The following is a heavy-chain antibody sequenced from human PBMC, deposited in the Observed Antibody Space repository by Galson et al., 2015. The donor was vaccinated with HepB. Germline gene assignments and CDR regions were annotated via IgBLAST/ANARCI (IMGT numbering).Heavy chain of an antibody. D-gene: IGHD2-21*01. J-gene: IGHJ4*02. Sequence: QSGAEVKKSGESLKISCKGSGYSFPSYWIGWVRQMPGKGLEWMGIIFPGDSDTRYSPSFQGQVTISADKSITTAYLQWSSLKASDTAIYYCTRHDDGDSVIWGQGTLVTVSS. CDR1: GYSFPSYW. CDR2: IFPGDSDT. V-gene: IGHV5-51*01. CDR3: TRHDDGDSVI.